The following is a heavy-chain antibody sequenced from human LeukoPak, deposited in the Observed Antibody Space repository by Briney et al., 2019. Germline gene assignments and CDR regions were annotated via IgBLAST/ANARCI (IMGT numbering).Heavy chain of an antibody. D-gene: IGHD1-1*01. V-gene: IGHV1-69*05. Sequence: ASVKVSCKASGGTFSSYAISWVRQAPGQGLEWMGGIIPIFGTANYAQKFQGRVTITTDESTSTAYMELSSLRSEDTAAYYCARADWNEPFYFDYWGQGTLVTVSS. J-gene: IGHJ4*02. CDR1: GGTFSSYA. CDR2: IIPIFGTA. CDR3: ARADWNEPFYFDY.